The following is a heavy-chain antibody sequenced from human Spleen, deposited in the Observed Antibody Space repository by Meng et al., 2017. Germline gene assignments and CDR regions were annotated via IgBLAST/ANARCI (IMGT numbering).Heavy chain of an antibody. CDR2: TYYRSKWYN. CDR1: GDSVSSNSAA. Sequence: QIPALTGAISGDSVSSNSAAWNWIRQTPSRGLEWLGRTYYRSKWYNDYAVSVKSRITINPDTSKNQFPMQLNSVTPEDTAVYYCARDHYYGSGSYLVYWGQGTLVTVSS. CDR3: ARDHYYGSGSYLVY. J-gene: IGHJ4*02. V-gene: IGHV6-1*01. D-gene: IGHD3-10*01.